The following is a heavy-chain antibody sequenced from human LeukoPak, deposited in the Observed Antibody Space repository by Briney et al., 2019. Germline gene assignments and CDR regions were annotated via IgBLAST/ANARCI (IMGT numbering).Heavy chain of an antibody. J-gene: IGHJ3*02. V-gene: IGHV5-51*01. CDR3: ARLGVVDTFDI. D-gene: IGHD3-10*01. CDR2: IYSGDSDT. Sequence: GESLKISCKGSGYSFISYWIGWVRQMPGKGLEWMGIIYSGDSDTSYSPSFQGQVTISADKSISTAYLQWGSLKASDTAIYYCARLGVVDTFDIWGPGTMVTVSS. CDR1: GYSFISYW.